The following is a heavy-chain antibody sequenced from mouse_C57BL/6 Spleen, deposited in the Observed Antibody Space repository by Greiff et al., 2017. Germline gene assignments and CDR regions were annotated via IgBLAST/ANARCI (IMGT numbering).Heavy chain of an antibody. J-gene: IGHJ4*01. CDR3: ARQAVVAHYYAMDY. CDR2: IDPEDGET. V-gene: IGHV14-2*01. Sequence: EVKLVESGAELVKPGASVKLSCTASGFNIKDYYMHWVKQRTEQGLEWIGRIDPEDGETKYAPKFQGKATITADTSSNTAYLQLSSLTSEDTAVYYCARQAVVAHYYAMDYWGQGTSVTVSS. D-gene: IGHD1-1*01. CDR1: GFNIKDYY.